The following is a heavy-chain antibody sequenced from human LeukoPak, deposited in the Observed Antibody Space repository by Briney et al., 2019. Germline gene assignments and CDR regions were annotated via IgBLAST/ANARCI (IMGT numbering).Heavy chain of an antibody. Sequence: GVSLRLSCAASGFTFSNALMRWVRQAPGKGLEWVGRIKSKTNGGTTDYAAPVKGRFSISRDDSKDTLYLQMNSLKTEDTAVYYCNRGSDWGQGTLVTVSS. CDR3: NRGSD. J-gene: IGHJ4*02. CDR1: GFTFSNAL. CDR2: IKSKTNGGTT. D-gene: IGHD1-14*01. V-gene: IGHV3-15*01.